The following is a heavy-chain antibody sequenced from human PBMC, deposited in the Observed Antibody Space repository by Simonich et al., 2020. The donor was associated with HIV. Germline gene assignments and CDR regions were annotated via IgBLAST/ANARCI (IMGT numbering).Heavy chain of an antibody. CDR2: INHRARP. V-gene: IGHV4-34*01. D-gene: IGHD3-9*01. CDR3: AKVARYFDWYSTAFDY. Sequence: QVHLQQWGAGLLEPSETLSLTCAVYGGSFSGYCWSWIRQFPGKGLEWIGEINHRARPKYNPSLKSRVTISVDTSKNQFSLKLTSVTAADTAVYYCAKVARYFDWYSTAFDYWGQGTLVTVSS. J-gene: IGHJ4*02. CDR1: GGSFSGYC.